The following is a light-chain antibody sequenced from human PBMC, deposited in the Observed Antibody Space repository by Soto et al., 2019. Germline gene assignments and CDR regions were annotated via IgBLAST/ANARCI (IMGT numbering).Light chain of an antibody. CDR1: SSDVGGYNY. CDR2: KVS. V-gene: IGLV2-14*01. J-gene: IGLJ1*01. CDR3: SSYTSSITYV. Sequence: QSALTQPASVSGSPGQSITISCTGTSSDVGGYNYVSWYQQHPGKAPKLRIYKVSNRPSGVSNRFSGSKSGNTASLTISGLQAEDEADYYCSSYTSSITYVFGTGTKLTVL.